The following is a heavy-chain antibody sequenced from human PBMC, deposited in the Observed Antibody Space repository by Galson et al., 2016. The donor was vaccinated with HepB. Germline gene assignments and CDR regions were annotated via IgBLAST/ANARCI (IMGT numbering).Heavy chain of an antibody. CDR2: IYNSGST. J-gene: IGHJ4*02. Sequence: SETLSLTCTVSGGSISSSSYYWGWIRQPPGKGLEWIGSIYNSGSTYYNPSLKSRVTISVDTSKNQFSLKLSSVTAADTAVYYCARLRRKHYYDSSGYSDFDYWGQGTLVTVSS. V-gene: IGHV4-39*01. CDR3: ARLRRKHYYDSSGYSDFDY. D-gene: IGHD3-22*01. CDR1: GGSISSSSYY.